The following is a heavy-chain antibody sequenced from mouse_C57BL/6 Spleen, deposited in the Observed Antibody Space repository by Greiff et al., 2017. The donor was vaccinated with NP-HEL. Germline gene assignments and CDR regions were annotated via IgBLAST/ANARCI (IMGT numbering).Heavy chain of an antibody. CDR2: ISSGSSTI. CDR3: ARDAYDRSCAY. CDR1: GFTFSAYG. Sequence: EVQGVESGGGLVKPGGSLKLSCAASGFTFSAYGMHWVRQAPEKGLEWVAYISSGSSTIYYADTVKGRFTISRDNAKNTLFLQMTSLRSEDTAMYYCARDAYDRSCAYRGEGTLVTVSA. J-gene: IGHJ3*01. D-gene: IGHD3-2*01. V-gene: IGHV5-17*01.